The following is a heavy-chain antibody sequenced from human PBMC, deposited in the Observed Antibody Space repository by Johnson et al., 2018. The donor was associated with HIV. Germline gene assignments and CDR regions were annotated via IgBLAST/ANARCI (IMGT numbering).Heavy chain of an antibody. Sequence: VQLVESGGGVVQPGRSLRLSCTASGFTFSNYGMHWVRQAPGKGPEWVAVISYDGSNKYYADSVKGRFTISRDNSKNTLYLQMNSLRAEDTAVYYCTRLPSGYSRDAFDIWGQGTMVTVSS. V-gene: IGHV3-30*19. J-gene: IGHJ3*02. CDR1: GFTFSNYG. CDR2: ISYDGSNK. CDR3: TRLPSGYSRDAFDI. D-gene: IGHD5-18*01.